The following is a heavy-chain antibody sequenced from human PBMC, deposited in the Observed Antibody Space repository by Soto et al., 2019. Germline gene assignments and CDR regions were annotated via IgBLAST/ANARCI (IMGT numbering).Heavy chain of an antibody. D-gene: IGHD3-10*01. Sequence: XTLSLPCTVSGGSVSSGSYYWSWIRQPPGKGLEWIGYISYSGSTNYNPSLKSRVTISVDTSKNQFSLELTSVTPADTAVYYCARTSSGGNPDYWGQGTLGTVS. J-gene: IGHJ4*02. CDR1: GGSVSSGSYY. CDR2: ISYSGST. CDR3: ARTSSGGNPDY. V-gene: IGHV4-61*01.